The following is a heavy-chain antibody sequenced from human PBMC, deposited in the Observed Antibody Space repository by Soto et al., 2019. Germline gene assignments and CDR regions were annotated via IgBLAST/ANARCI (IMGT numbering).Heavy chain of an antibody. CDR3: TRGPPRVQWFDP. J-gene: IGHJ5*02. V-gene: IGHV4-61*01. CDR1: GGSVISGTYY. CDR2: IYFTGST. Sequence: SETLSLTCTVSGGSVISGTYYWICIRQPPGKGLEWIGHIYFTGSTNYNPSLKSRVTMSLDTSRNQFSLKLSSVTAADTAVYYCTRGPPRVQWFDPWGLGTLVTVSS.